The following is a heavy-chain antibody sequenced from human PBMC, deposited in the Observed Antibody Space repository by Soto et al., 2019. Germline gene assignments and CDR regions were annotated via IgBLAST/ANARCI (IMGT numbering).Heavy chain of an antibody. J-gene: IGHJ4*02. CDR2: INSDGSIT. D-gene: IGHD6-13*01. CDR1: GFTFSSNW. CDR3: ARGSSSWYVRFDY. Sequence: PGGSLRLSCAASGFTFSSNWMHWVRQAPGKGLVWVSRINSDGSITSYADSVKGQFTISRDNAKNTLYLQMNSLRADDTAVYYCARGSSSWYVRFDYWRQRILVTVSS. V-gene: IGHV3-74*01.